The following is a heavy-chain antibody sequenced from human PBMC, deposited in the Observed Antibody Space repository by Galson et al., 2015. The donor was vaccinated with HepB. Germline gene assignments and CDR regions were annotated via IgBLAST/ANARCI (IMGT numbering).Heavy chain of an antibody. CDR3: ARAPSGYYRKALGMDV. J-gene: IGHJ6*02. CDR1: SFSGYY. Sequence: SFSGYYWSWIRQPPGKGLEWIGEINHSGSTNYNPSLKSRVTISVDTSKNQFSLKLSSVTAADTAVYYCARAPSGYYRKALGMDVWGQGTTVTVSS. V-gene: IGHV4-34*01. CDR2: INHSGST. D-gene: IGHD3-22*01.